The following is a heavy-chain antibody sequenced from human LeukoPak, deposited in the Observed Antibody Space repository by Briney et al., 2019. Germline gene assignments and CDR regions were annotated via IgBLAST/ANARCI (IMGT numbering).Heavy chain of an antibody. CDR2: ISGSGGST. Sequence: PGGSLRLSCAASGFTFSSYAMSWVRQAPGKGLEWVSAISGSGGSTYYADSVKGRFTISRDNSKNTLYLQMNSLRAEDTAVYYCAKALDIVVVPAAMFVLGFDYWGQRTLVTVSS. D-gene: IGHD2-2*01. CDR1: GFTFSSYA. J-gene: IGHJ4*02. CDR3: AKALDIVVVPAAMFVLGFDY. V-gene: IGHV3-23*01.